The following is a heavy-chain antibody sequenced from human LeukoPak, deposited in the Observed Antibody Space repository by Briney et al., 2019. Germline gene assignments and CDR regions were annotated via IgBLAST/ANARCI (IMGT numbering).Heavy chain of an antibody. D-gene: IGHD5-18*01. CDR2: INPSGGSS. CDR3: ARDSEDTTMGPGY. V-gene: IGHV1-46*01. J-gene: IGHJ4*02. Sequence: ASVKVSCKPSGYTFTSYYMHWVRQAPGQGLEWMGIINPSGGSSSYAQKFQGRVTMTRDMSASTVYMELSSLRSEDTAVYYCARDSEDTTMGPGYWGQGTLVTVSS. CDR1: GYTFTSYY.